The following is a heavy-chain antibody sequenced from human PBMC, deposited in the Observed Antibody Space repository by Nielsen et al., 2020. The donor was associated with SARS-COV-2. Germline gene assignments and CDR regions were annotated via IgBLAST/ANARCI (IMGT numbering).Heavy chain of an antibody. CDR3: ARIWFGHYYYYGMDV. Sequence: SETLSLTCIVSGGSISSYYWSWIRQPPGKGLEWIGYIYYSGSTNYNPSLKSRVTISVDTSKNQFSLKLSSVTAADTAVYYCARIWFGHYYYYGMDVWGQGTTVTVSS. CDR1: GGSISSYY. V-gene: IGHV4-59*08. CDR2: IYYSGST. D-gene: IGHD3-10*01. J-gene: IGHJ6*02.